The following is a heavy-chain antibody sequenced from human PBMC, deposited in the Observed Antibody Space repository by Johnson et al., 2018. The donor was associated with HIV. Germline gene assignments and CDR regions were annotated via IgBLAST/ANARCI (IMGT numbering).Heavy chain of an antibody. D-gene: IGHD3-22*01. CDR2: INWNGGST. Sequence: VQLVESGGGLVKPGGSLRLSCAASGFTFDDYGMSWVRQAPGKGLEWVSGINWNGGSTGYADSVKGRFTISRDNSKNTLYLQMNSLRAEDTAVYYCARDRGQWLLGMSDAFDIWGQGTMVTVSS. V-gene: IGHV3-20*04. CDR1: GFTFDDYG. J-gene: IGHJ3*02. CDR3: ARDRGQWLLGMSDAFDI.